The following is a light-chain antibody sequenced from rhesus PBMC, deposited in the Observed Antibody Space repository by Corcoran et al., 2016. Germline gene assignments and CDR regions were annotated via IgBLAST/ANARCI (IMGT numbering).Light chain of an antibody. CDR1: QGITND. V-gene: IGKV1-33*02. J-gene: IGKJ2*01. CDR2: GEF. CDR3: QHYYSTPYS. Sequence: DIQMTQSPSSLSASVGDRVTITFRASQGITNDLAWYQQKPGENPKLLIYGEFSLQSGIPSRFSGSGSGTDFTLTISSLQPEDFATYDCQHYYSTPYSFGQGTKVEIK.